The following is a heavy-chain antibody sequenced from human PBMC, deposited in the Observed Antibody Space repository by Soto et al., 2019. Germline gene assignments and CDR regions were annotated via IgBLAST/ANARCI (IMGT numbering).Heavy chain of an antibody. V-gene: IGHV3-23*01. CDR1: GFTFSSYA. CDR3: AKDEAWYSSSSVPYGMDV. J-gene: IGHJ6*02. D-gene: IGHD6-6*01. Sequence: EVQLLESGGGLVQPGGSLRLSCAASGFTFSSYAMSWVRQAPGKGLEWVSAISGSGGSTYYADSVKGRFTISRDNSKNTLYLPMNSLRVEDTAVYYCAKDEAWYSSSSVPYGMDVWGQGTTVTVSS. CDR2: ISGSGGST.